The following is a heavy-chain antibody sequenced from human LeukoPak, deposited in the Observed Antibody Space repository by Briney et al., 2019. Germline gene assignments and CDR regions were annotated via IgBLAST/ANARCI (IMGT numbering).Heavy chain of an antibody. V-gene: IGHV4-39*07. CDR1: GASISGSGYY. Sequence: SETLSLTCTVSGASISGSGYYWGWIRQPPGKGLEWIGRIYTSGSTNYNPSLKSRVTMSVDTSRNQFSLKLSSVTAADTAVYYCARSLVGYYGSGSYYTYYYYYYMDVWGKGTTVTISS. D-gene: IGHD3-10*01. CDR2: IYTSGST. J-gene: IGHJ6*03. CDR3: ARSLVGYYGSGSYYTYYYYYYMDV.